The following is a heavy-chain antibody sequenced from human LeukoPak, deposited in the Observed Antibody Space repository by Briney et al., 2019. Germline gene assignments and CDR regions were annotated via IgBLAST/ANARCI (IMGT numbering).Heavy chain of an antibody. D-gene: IGHD3-16*01. Sequence: SQTLSLTCTVSGDSISSGNYFWAWIRQSAGKGLEWIGRIHSDGLANYNPSLRSRVIISVDTSNNQFSLKVKSVTGADTATYYCARDRQLGWFGPWGQGILVTVSS. CDR1: GDSISSGNYF. CDR3: ARDRQLGWFGP. V-gene: IGHV4-61*02. CDR2: IHSDGLA. J-gene: IGHJ5*02.